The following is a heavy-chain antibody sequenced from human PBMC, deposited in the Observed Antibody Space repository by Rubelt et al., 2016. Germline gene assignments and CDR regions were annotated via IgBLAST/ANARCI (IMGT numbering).Heavy chain of an antibody. D-gene: IGHD6-13*01. V-gene: IGHV3-33*01. J-gene: IGHJ6*02. CDR2: MWYDGSNK. Sequence: QVQLVESGGGVVQPGRSLRLSCAASGFTFSSYGMHWVRQAPGKGLEWLAVMWYDGSNKYYADSVKGRFTISRDNSKNTLYLQMNSLRAEDTAVYYCCSSSWYDYYYYGMDVWGQGTTVTVSS. CDR3: CSSSWYDYYYYGMDV. CDR1: GFTFSSYG.